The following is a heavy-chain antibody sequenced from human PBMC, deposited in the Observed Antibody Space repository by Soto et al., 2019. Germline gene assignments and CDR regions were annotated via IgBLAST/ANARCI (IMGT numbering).Heavy chain of an antibody. CDR1: GFTFSSYA. Sequence: EVQLLESGGGLIQPGGSLRLSCAASGFTFSSYAMSWVRQAPGKGLEWVSAMSGSGGSTYYADSVKGRFTISRDNSKNPLYLQMNSLRAEGPAVYYCAGGRGAGAAPPAYLGQGTLVTVSS. CDR3: AGGRGAGAAPPAY. V-gene: IGHV3-23*01. J-gene: IGHJ4*02. D-gene: IGHD6-19*01. CDR2: MSGSGGST.